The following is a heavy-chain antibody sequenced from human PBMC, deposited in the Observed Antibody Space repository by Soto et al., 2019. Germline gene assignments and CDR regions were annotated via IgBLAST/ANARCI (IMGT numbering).Heavy chain of an antibody. D-gene: IGHD3-3*01. CDR3: ARTKLEGGTSAGFGP. Sequence: EVQLVESGGGLVQPGGSLRLSCAASGFTFSNYHMNWVRQAPGKGLEWISYISSGSTTIYYADSVKGRFTISRDNAKNSLYLQMNSLRVEDTAVYFSARTKLEGGTSAGFGPWGQGTLVTVSP. J-gene: IGHJ5*02. V-gene: IGHV3-48*01. CDR1: GFTFSNYH. CDR2: ISSGSTTI.